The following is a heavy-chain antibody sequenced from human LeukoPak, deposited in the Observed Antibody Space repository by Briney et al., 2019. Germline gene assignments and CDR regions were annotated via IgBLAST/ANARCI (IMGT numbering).Heavy chain of an antibody. CDR2: ISYDGSNK. CDR3: VRDGVGAPPFDY. V-gene: IGHV3-30-3*01. J-gene: IGHJ4*02. CDR1: GFTFSSYA. Sequence: PGRSLRLSCAASGFTFSSYAMHWVRQARGKGLEWVAVISYDGSNKYYADSVKGRFTISRDNAKNTLFLQMNSLRAEDTAVYYCVRDGVGAPPFDYWGQGALVTVSS. D-gene: IGHD1-26*01.